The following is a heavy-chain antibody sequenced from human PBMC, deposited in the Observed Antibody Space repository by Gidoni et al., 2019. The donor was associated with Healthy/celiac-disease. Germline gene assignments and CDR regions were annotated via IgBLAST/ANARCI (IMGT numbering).Heavy chain of an antibody. V-gene: IGHV1-69*01. J-gene: IGHJ4*02. CDR1: VGTFSSYA. CDR2: IIPIFGTA. Sequence: QVQLVHTGAEVKKPGSSVKVSCKSSVGTFSSYAISWVRQAPGQGLEWMGGIIPIFGTANYAQKFQGRVTITADESTSTADMELSSLRSEDTAVYYCAREREGGYSSSGPLLFDYWGQGTLVTVSS. D-gene: IGHD6-6*01. CDR3: AREREGGYSSSGPLLFDY.